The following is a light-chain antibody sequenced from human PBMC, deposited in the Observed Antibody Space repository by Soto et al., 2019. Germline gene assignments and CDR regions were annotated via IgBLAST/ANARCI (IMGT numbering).Light chain of an antibody. J-gene: IGLJ3*02. CDR1: RSNIGNNA. CDR3: ATWDDSLNARGV. Sequence: QSVLTQTPSASGTPGQTVTISCAGSRSNIGNNAVSWYQQFPGTAPKLLIYNNNQRPSGVPDRFSGSKSGTSASLAISGLQSEDEADYYCATWDDSLNARGVFGGGTKRTVL. V-gene: IGLV1-44*01. CDR2: NNN.